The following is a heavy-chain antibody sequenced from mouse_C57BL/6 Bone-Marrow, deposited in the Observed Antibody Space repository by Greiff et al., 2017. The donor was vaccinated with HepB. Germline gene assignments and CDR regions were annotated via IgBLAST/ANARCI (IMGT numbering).Heavy chain of an antibody. J-gene: IGHJ3*01. V-gene: IGHV1-72*01. CDR1: GYTFTSYW. CDR2: IDPNSGGT. Sequence: QVQLQQPGAELVKPGASVKLSCKASGYTFTSYWMHWVKQRPGRGLEWIGRIDPNSGGTKYNEKFKSKATLTVDKPSSTAYMRLSSLTSADSAVYDCARSGDGYYDGSCAYWGQGTLVTVSA. D-gene: IGHD2-3*01. CDR3: ARSGDGYYDGSCAY.